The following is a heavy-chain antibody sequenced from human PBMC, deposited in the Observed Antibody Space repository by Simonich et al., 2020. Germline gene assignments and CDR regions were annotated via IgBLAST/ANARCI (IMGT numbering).Heavy chain of an antibody. CDR2: IVPGDLDN. D-gene: IGHD5-12*01. V-gene: IGHV5-51*03. J-gene: IGHJ4*02. CDR1: GYSFTSYW. CDR3: VRPDSGYDYFDY. Sequence: ELQLVQSGAEVKKPGESLKISCKGTGYSFTSYWFGWVRQRPRKGLEWRGTIVPGDLDNKSTPSLPGQVTISADKSISTAYLQGSSLRAADTAMYYCVRPDSGYDYFDYWGQGTLVTVSS.